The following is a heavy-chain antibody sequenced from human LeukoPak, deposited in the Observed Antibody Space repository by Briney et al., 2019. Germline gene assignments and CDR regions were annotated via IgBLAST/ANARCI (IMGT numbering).Heavy chain of an antibody. Sequence: PGGSLRLSCAASGFTFSSYAMSWVRQAPGKGLEWVSAISGSGGSTYYADSVKGRFTISRDNSKNTLYLQMNSLRAEDTAVYYCGKFGVWFGDFYYYYMDVWGKGTTVTVSS. CDR2: ISGSGGST. D-gene: IGHD3-10*01. CDR1: GFTFSSYA. CDR3: GKFGVWFGDFYYYYMDV. J-gene: IGHJ6*03. V-gene: IGHV3-23*01.